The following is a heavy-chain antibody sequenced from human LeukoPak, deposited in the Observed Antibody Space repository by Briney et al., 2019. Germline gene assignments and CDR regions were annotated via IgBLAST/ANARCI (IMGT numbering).Heavy chain of an antibody. CDR1: GGSFSGYY. V-gene: IGHV4-34*01. Sequence: SETLSLTCAVYGGSFSGYYWSWIRQPPGKGLEWIGEINHSGSTNYNPSLKSRVTMSVDTSKNQFSLKLSSVTAADTAVYYCARAVYGDYVDYWGQGTLVTVSS. CDR3: ARAVYGDYVDY. J-gene: IGHJ4*02. CDR2: INHSGST. D-gene: IGHD4-17*01.